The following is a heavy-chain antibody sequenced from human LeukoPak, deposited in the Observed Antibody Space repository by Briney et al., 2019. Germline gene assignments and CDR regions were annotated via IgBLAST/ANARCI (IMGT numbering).Heavy chain of an antibody. CDR1: GFTFSTYA. CDR3: AGGFYYYYMDV. Sequence: GGSLRLSCAASGFTFSTYAMTWVRQAPGKGLEWLSGITGSADTTYYADSVKGRFTISRDNSRNTLYLQLNSLRADDTAVYYCAGGFYYYYMDVWGKGTTVTVSS. D-gene: IGHD3-16*01. CDR2: ITGSADTT. V-gene: IGHV3-23*01. J-gene: IGHJ6*03.